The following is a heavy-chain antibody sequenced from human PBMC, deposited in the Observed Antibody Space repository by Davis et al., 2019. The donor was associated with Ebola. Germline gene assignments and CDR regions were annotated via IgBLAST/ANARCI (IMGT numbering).Heavy chain of an antibody. J-gene: IGHJ4*02. V-gene: IGHV4-39*07. Sequence: MPSETLSLTCTVSGGSISSSSYYWGWIRQPPGKGLEWIGSIYYSGSTYYNPSLKSRVTISVDTSKNQFSLKLSSVTAADTAVYYCARNPLTFYGSGSYYLFDYWGQGTLVTVSS. CDR2: IYYSGST. D-gene: IGHD3-10*01. CDR3: ARNPLTFYGSGSYYLFDY. CDR1: GGSISSSSYY.